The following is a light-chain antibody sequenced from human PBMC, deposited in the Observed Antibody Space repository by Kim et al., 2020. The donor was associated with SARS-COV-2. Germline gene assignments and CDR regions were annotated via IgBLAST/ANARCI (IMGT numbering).Light chain of an antibody. CDR3: QQTYNT. V-gene: IGKV1-39*01. CDR2: GAS. CDR1: QTIKTY. J-gene: IGKJ2*01. Sequence: DIQMTQSPSSLSASVGDRVTITCRASQTIKTYLNWYQQKPGKAPKLLIYGASNLQSGVPSRFSGDGSGTEFTLTISSLQPEDSATYYCQQTYNTFGQGTKLEI.